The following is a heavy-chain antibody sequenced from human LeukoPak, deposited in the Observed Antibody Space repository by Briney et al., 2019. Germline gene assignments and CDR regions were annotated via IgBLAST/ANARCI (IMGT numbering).Heavy chain of an antibody. CDR3: ARDFNWGLDY. V-gene: IGHV3-48*02. D-gene: IGHD7-27*01. CDR2: ISSGSTNI. Sequence: GGSLRLSCAASGFTFSTYSMNWVRQAPGKGLGWVSYISSGSTNIYYPDSVKGRFTVSRDNAKNSLYLQMNSLRDEDTAVYYCARDFNWGLDYWGQGTLVTVSS. CDR1: GFTFSTYS. J-gene: IGHJ4*02.